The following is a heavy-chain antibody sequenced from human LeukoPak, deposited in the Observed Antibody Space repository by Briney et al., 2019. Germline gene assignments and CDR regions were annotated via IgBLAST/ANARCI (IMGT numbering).Heavy chain of an antibody. V-gene: IGHV4-59*01. D-gene: IGHD7-27*01. CDR1: GGSISSYY. CDR3: ARDAGDYMRGFDY. J-gene: IGHJ4*02. Sequence: SETLSLTCTVSGGSISSYYWSWIRQPPGKGLEWIGYIYYSGSTNYNPSLKSRVTISVDTSKNQFSLKLSSVTAADTAVYYCARDAGDYMRGFDYWGQGTLVTVSS. CDR2: IYYSGST.